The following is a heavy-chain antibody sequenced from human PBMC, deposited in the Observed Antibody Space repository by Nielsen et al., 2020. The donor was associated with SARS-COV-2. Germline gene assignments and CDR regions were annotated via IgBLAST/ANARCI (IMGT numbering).Heavy chain of an antibody. CDR2: ISWNSGSI. D-gene: IGHD1-26*01. J-gene: IGHJ4*02. CDR3: AKLPQRGANTFDY. V-gene: IGHV3-9*01. Sequence: SLKISCAASGFTFDDYAMHWVRQAPGKGLEWVSGISWNSGSIGYAESVKGRFTISRDNAKNSLYLQMNSLRAEGTALYYCAKLPQRGANTFDYWGQGTLVTVSS. CDR1: GFTFDDYA.